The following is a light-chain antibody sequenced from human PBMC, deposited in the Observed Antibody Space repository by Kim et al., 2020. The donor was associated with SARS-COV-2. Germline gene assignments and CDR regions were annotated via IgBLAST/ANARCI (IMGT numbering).Light chain of an antibody. V-gene: IGKV3-11*01. Sequence: TLSWAPGERATLSCRASQTVRSSFAWYQQKPGQPPRLLIYDISNRATGIPARFSGSGSGTDFTLTISSLEPEDSAVYYCQQRTNWLFGQGTKLEI. CDR3: QQRTNWL. CDR2: DIS. CDR1: QTVRSS. J-gene: IGKJ2*01.